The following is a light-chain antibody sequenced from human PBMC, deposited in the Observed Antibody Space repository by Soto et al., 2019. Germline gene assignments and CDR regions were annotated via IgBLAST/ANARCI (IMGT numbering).Light chain of an antibody. CDR3: QHYNSYWP. Sequence: VVTLSPAALSVSPGGGGTRSSSASPSVTSDLAWYQQKPAQAPRLLIYGASTRAIGIPARFSGSGSGTEFTLTISILQSEDFAVYYCQHYNSYWPFGQGTKVDIK. V-gene: IGKV3-15*01. CDR2: GAS. CDR1: PSVTSD. J-gene: IGKJ1*01.